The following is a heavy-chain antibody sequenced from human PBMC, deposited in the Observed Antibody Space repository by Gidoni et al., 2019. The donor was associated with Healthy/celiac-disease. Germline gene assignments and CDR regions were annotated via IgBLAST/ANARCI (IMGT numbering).Heavy chain of an antibody. CDR2: ISSSGRTI. D-gene: IGHD3-16*01. CDR1: GFTLSSYE. J-gene: IGHJ4*02. V-gene: IGHV3-48*03. Sequence: EVQLVESGGGLVQPGGSLRLFCAASGFTLSSYEMNWVRQAPGKGLEWVSYISSSGRTIYYADSLKGRFTISRDNAKKSLYLQMNSRRAEDTAVYYCARGGNSLGGLDYWGQGTLVTVSS. CDR3: ARGGNSLGGLDY.